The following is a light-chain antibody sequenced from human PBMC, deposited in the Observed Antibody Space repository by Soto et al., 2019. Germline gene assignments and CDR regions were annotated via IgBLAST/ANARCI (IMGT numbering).Light chain of an antibody. V-gene: IGLV1-40*01. Sequence: QSVLTQPPSLSGAPGQRVTISCTGSSSNIGAGYDVHWYQQLPGTAPKLLIYGNSNRPSGVPDRFSGSKSGTSASLAITGLQAEDEADYYCQSYGSSLSGFVVFGGGTKLTVL. J-gene: IGLJ2*01. CDR1: SSNIGAGYD. CDR2: GNS. CDR3: QSYGSSLSGFVV.